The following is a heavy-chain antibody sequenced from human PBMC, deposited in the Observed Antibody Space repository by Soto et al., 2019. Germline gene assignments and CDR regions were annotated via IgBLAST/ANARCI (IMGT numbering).Heavy chain of an antibody. CDR3: ARESHSRPHALAAAGTVFDH. D-gene: IGHD6-13*01. CDR1: GGSISSGGYY. V-gene: IGHV4-31*03. Sequence: TMSLTCTVSGGSISSGGYYWSWIRQHPGKGLEWIGYIYYSGSTYYNPSLKSRVTISVDTSKNQFSLKLSSVTAADTAVYYCARESHSRPHALAAAGTVFDHWGQGTLVTVSS. J-gene: IGHJ4*02. CDR2: IYYSGST.